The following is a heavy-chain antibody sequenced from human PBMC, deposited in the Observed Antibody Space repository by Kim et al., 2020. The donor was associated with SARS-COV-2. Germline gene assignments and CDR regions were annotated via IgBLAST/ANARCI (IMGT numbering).Heavy chain of an antibody. Sequence: GGSLRLSCAASGFTFSSYWMHWVRQAPGKGLVWVSRINSDGSSTSYADSVKGRFTISRDNDKNTLYLQMNSLRAEDTAVYYCARVSSGGYFFDYWGQGTLVTVSS. J-gene: IGHJ4*01. CDR3: ARVSSGGYFFDY. D-gene: IGHD1-26*01. CDR1: GFTFSSYW. V-gene: IGHV3-74*01. CDR2: INSDGSST.